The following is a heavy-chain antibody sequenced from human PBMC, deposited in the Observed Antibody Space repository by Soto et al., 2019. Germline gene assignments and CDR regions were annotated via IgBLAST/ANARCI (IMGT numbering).Heavy chain of an antibody. CDR3: ARDPGYSYGYN. J-gene: IGHJ4*02. Sequence: GASVKVSCKASGNTVPNYAIHWVRQAPGQRLEWMGWINGGNGNTKYSQKFQGRVTITRDTSASTAYMELSSLRSEDTAVYYCARDPGYSYGYNWGQGTLVTVSS. CDR1: GNTVPNYA. D-gene: IGHD5-18*01. CDR2: INGGNGNT. V-gene: IGHV1-3*01.